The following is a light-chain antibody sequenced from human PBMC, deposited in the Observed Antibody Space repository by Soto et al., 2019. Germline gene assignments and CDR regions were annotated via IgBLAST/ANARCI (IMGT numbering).Light chain of an antibody. J-gene: IGKJ4*01. CDR1: QSVSSY. CDR3: QQFSSYPLT. CDR2: GAS. Sequence: EIVLTQSPATLSLSPGERATLSCRASQSVSSYLAWYQQKPGQAPRLLIYGASSRANGIPDRFSGGGSGTDFTLTISRLEPEDFAVYYCQQFSSYPLTFGGGTKVDIK. V-gene: IGKV3-20*01.